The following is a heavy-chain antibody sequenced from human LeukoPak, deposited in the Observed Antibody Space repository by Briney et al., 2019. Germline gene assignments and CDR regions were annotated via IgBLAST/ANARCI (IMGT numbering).Heavy chain of an antibody. CDR1: GFTSSSYA. Sequence: GGSLRLSCAAPGFTSSSYAMSWVRQAPGKGLEWVSAISGSGGSTYCADSVRGRFTISRDNSKNTLYLQMNSLRAEDTAVYYCAKVGVGYCSSTSCYTYYFDYWGQGTLVTVSS. J-gene: IGHJ4*02. D-gene: IGHD2-2*02. V-gene: IGHV3-23*01. CDR2: ISGSGGST. CDR3: AKVGVGYCSSTSCYTYYFDY.